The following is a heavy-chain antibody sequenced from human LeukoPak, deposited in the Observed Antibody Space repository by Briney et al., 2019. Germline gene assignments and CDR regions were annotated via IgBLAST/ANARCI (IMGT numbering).Heavy chain of an antibody. J-gene: IGHJ4*02. V-gene: IGHV3-30*02. Sequence: PGGSLRLSCAASGFTFSSYGMHWVRQAPGKGLEWVAFIRYDGNNKDYADSVKGRFTISRDNSKNTLYLQMNSLRPEDTAVYFCAKDRHDYLDYWGQGTLVTVSS. CDR2: IRYDGNNK. CDR1: GFTFSSYG. CDR3: AKDRHDYLDY.